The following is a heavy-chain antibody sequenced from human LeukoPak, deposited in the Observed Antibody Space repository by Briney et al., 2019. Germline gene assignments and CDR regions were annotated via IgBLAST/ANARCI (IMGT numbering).Heavy chain of an antibody. Sequence: GGSLRLSCAASGFTFSSYAMHWVRQAPGKGLEWVAVISYDGSNKYYADSVKGRFTISRDNSKNTLYLQMNSLKTEDTAVYYCAREPGYFIDYWGQGTLVTASS. CDR3: AREPGYFIDY. J-gene: IGHJ4*02. CDR2: ISYDGSNK. V-gene: IGHV3-30-3*01. D-gene: IGHD6-13*01. CDR1: GFTFSSYA.